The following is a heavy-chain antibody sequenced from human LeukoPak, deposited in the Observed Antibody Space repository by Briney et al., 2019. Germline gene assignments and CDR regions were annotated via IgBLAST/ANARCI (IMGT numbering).Heavy chain of an antibody. CDR3: ARGYTFGSWLDP. CDR2: IYHSGST. J-gene: IGHJ5*02. Sequence: PSETLSLTCNVPGDSISSGNYYWSWIRQPPGKGLEWIGYIYHSGSTYYNPSLQSRVTISVDTSKNQFSLNLTSVTAADTAVYYCARGYTFGSWLDPWGQGTLVTVSS. CDR1: GDSISSGNYY. D-gene: IGHD5-18*01. V-gene: IGHV4-30-4*01.